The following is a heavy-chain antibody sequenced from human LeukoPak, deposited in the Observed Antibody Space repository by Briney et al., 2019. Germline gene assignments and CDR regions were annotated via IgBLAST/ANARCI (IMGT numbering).Heavy chain of an antibody. CDR2: MNPNSGNT. Sequence: ASVKVSCKASGYTFTSYDINWVRQATGQGLEWMGWMNPNSGNTGYAQKFQGRVTMTRNTSISTAYMELSSLRSEDKAVYYCASALRGCSGGSCYSTALYYFDYWGQGTLVTVSS. V-gene: IGHV1-8*01. CDR1: GYTFTSYD. J-gene: IGHJ4*02. D-gene: IGHD2-15*01. CDR3: ASALRGCSGGSCYSTALYYFDY.